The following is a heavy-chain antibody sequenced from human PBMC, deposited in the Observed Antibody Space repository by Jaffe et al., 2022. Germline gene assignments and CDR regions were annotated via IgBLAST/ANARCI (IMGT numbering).Heavy chain of an antibody. CDR3: ARQVRNGPPQYWYFGL. D-gene: IGHD3-10*01. CDR1: GGSITSSTSY. V-gene: IGHV4-39*01. Sequence: QLQLQESGPGLVKPSETLSLTCTVSGGSITSSTSYWGWVRQPPGKGLEWIGTMYDSGTIYYKPSLKSRVTISVDTSKNQFSLKLSSVTAADTSVYYCARQVRNGPPQYWYFGLWGRGTLVTVSS. J-gene: IGHJ2*01. CDR2: MYDSGTI.